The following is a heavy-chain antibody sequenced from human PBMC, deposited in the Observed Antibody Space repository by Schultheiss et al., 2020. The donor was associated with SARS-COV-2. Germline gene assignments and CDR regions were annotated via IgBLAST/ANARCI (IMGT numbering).Heavy chain of an antibody. CDR2: ISSSSSYI. V-gene: IGHV3-21*04. J-gene: IGHJ4*02. CDR1: GFTFSSYE. CDR3: ARARPIAAAGPIDY. Sequence: GGSLRLSCAASGFTFSSYEMNWVRQAPGKGLEWVSSISSSSSYIYYADSVKGRFTISRDNAKNSLYLQMNSLRSEDTAVYYCARARPIAAAGPIDYWGQGTLVTVSS. D-gene: IGHD6-13*01.